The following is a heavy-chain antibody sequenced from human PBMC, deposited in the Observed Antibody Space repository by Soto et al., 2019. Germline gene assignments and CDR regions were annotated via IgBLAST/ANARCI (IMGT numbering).Heavy chain of an antibody. CDR1: GYSISSGYY. CDR3: ARGSPLNWFDP. CDR2: IYHSGST. D-gene: IGHD1-26*01. J-gene: IGHJ5*02. V-gene: IGHV4-38-2*01. Sequence: SETLSLTCAVSGYSISSGYYWGWIRQPPGKGLEWIGSIYHSGSTYYNPSLKSRVTISVDTSKNQFSLKLSSVTAADTAVYNCARGSPLNWFDPWGQGTLVTVSS.